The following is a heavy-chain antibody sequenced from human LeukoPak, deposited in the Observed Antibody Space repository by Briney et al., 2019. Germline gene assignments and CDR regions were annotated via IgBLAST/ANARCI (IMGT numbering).Heavy chain of an antibody. CDR3: ARHDGGGATSLDY. J-gene: IGHJ4*02. V-gene: IGHV4-59*08. D-gene: IGHD1-26*01. CDR1: GGSIRSYY. Sequence: SETLSLTCTVSGGSIRSYYWSWIRQPPGKGLEWIGYIYYSGSTNYNPSLKSRVTISVDTSRNQFSLKLSSVTAADTALYYCARHDGGGATSLDYWGQGTLVTVSS. CDR2: IYYSGST.